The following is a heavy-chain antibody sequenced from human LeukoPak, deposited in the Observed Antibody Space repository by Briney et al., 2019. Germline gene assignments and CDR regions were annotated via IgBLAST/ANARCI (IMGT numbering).Heavy chain of an antibody. V-gene: IGHV3-21*01. Sequence: PGGSLRLSCAASGFTFSSYSMNWVRQAPGKGLEWVSSISRSSSYIYYADSVKGRFTISRDNAKNSLYLQMNSLRAEDTAVYYCARDSDTIFGVVITPIDYWGQGTLVTVSS. CDR3: ARDSDTIFGVVITPIDY. J-gene: IGHJ4*02. D-gene: IGHD3-3*01. CDR2: ISRSSSYI. CDR1: GFTFSSYS.